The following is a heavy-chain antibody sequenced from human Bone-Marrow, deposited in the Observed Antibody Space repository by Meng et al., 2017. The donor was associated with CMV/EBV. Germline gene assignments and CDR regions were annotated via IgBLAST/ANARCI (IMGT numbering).Heavy chain of an antibody. D-gene: IGHD6-19*01. CDR3: ARKGPYSSGWYVGYWFAP. Sequence: SETLSLTCAVYGGSFSGYYWSWIRQPPGKGLEWIGEINHSGSTNYNPSLKSRVTISVDTSKNQFSLKLSSVTAADTAVYYCARKGPYSSGWYVGYWFAPWGQGHRVNGAS. V-gene: IGHV4-34*01. J-gene: IGHJ5*02. CDR2: INHSGST. CDR1: GGSFSGYY.